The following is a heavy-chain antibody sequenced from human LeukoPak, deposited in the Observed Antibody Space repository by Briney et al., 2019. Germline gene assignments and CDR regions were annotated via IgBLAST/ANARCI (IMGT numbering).Heavy chain of an antibody. CDR2: IYTTGTT. CDR1: GNSFGDYY. V-gene: IGHV4-4*07. Sequence: SETLSLTCTVSGNSFGDYYWSWIRQPAGKGLEWIGRIYTTGTTYYKPSLKSRVTMSVDTSHSQFFLKLNSVTAADTAVYYCAREARSGYEGFWSDPWGQGTVVTVSS. D-gene: IGHD5-12*01. CDR3: AREARSGYEGFWSDP. J-gene: IGHJ5*02.